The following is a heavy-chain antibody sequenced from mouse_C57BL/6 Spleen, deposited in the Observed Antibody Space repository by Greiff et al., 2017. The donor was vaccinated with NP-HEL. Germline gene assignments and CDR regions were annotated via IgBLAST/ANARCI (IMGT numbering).Heavy chain of an antibody. CDR2: ISGGGGNT. J-gene: IGHJ2*01. D-gene: IGHD2-14*01. V-gene: IGHV5-9*01. Sequence: DVQLVESGGGLVKPGGSLKLSCAASGFTFSSYTMSWVRQTPEKRLEWVATISGGGGNTYYPDSVKGRFTISRDNAKNTLYLQMSSLRSEDTALYYCARLGDYRESYFDYWGQGTTLTVSS. CDR3: ARLGDYRESYFDY. CDR1: GFTFSSYT.